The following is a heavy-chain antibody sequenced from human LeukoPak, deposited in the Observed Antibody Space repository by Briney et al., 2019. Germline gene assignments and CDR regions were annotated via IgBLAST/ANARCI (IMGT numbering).Heavy chain of an antibody. CDR3: ARDRRPFYYYYYGMDV. Sequence: GASVKVSCKASGGTFSSYAISWVRQAPGQGLEWMGGIIPIFGTANYAQKFQGRVTITVDKSTSTAYMELSSLRSEDTAVYYCARDRRPFYYYYYGMDVWGKGTTVTVSS. CDR2: IIPIFGTA. V-gene: IGHV1-69*06. J-gene: IGHJ6*04. CDR1: GGTFSSYA.